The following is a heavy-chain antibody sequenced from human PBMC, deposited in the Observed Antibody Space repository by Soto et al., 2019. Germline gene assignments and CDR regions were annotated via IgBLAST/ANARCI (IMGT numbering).Heavy chain of an antibody. V-gene: IGHV3-33*01. CDR3: ARERSDNWFDP. J-gene: IGHJ5*02. Sequence: QVQLVESGGGVVQPGRSLRLSCAASGFTFSSYGMHWVRQAPGKGLEWVAVIRYDGSNKYYADSVKGRFTISRDNSKNTLYLQMNSLRAEDTAVYYCARERSDNWFDPWGQGTLVTVSS. D-gene: IGHD3-10*01. CDR1: GFTFSSYG. CDR2: IRYDGSNK.